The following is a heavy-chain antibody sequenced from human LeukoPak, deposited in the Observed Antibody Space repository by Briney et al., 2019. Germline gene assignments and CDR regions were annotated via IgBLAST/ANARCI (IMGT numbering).Heavy chain of an antibody. Sequence: SVKVSCKASGGTFITYAISWVRQAPGQGLEWMGGIIPIFGTANYAQKFQGRVTITADKSTSTAYMELSSLRSEDTAVYYCAGTMTSAFDIWGQGTMVTVSS. D-gene: IGHD3-22*01. J-gene: IGHJ3*02. CDR2: IIPIFGTA. CDR3: AGTMTSAFDI. V-gene: IGHV1-69*06. CDR1: GGTFITYA.